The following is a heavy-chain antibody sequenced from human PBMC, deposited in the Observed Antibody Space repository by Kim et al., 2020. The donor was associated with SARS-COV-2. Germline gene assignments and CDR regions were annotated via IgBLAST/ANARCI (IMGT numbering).Heavy chain of an antibody. D-gene: IGHD1-26*01. Sequence: SETLSLTCAVYGGSFSGYYWSWIRQPPGKGLEWIGEINHSGSTNYNPSLKSRVTISVDTSKNQFSLKLSSVTAADTAVYYCARVKVGATPFPYYYYGMDVWGQGTTVTVSS. CDR2: INHSGST. J-gene: IGHJ6*02. V-gene: IGHV4-34*01. CDR1: GGSFSGYY. CDR3: ARVKVGATPFPYYYYGMDV.